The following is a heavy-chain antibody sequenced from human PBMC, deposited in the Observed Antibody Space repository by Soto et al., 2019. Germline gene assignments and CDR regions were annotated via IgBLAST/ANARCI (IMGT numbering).Heavy chain of an antibody. J-gene: IGHJ4*02. CDR3: ARDQVGANGDY. V-gene: IGHV1-18*04. D-gene: IGHD1-26*01. CDR1: GYTFTSYG. Sequence: GSSVKVSCKASGYTFTSYGISWVRQAPGQGLEWMGWISAYNGNTNYAQRVQGRVTMTTDTSTNTAYMELRSLRSDDTAVYYCARDQVGANGDYWGQGTLVTVSS. CDR2: ISAYNGNT.